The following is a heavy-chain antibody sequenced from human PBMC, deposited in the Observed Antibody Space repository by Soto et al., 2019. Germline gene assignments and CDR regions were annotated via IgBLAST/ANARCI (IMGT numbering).Heavy chain of an antibody. J-gene: IGHJ4*02. CDR3: ASSDLEWFLTPYYFDY. D-gene: IGHD3-3*01. Sequence: GASVKVSCKASGYTFTSYAMHWVRQAPGQRLEWMGWISAYNGNTNYAQKLQGRVTMTTDTSTSTAHMELRSLRSDDTAVYYCASSDLEWFLTPYYFDYWGQGTLVTVSS. CDR2: ISAYNGNT. V-gene: IGHV1-18*01. CDR1: GYTFTSYA.